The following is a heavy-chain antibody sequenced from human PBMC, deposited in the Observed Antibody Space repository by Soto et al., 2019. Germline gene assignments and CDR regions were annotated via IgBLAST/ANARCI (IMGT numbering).Heavy chain of an antibody. Sequence: GASVKVSCKASGYTFTSYGISWVRQATGQGLEWMGWMNPNSGNTGYAQKFQGRVTMTRNTSISTAYMELSSLRSEDTAVYYCARRGFSSSSTFRYFYYGMDAWGQGTTVTVS. CDR1: GYTFTSYG. CDR2: MNPNSGNT. V-gene: IGHV1-8*02. D-gene: IGHD6-6*01. J-gene: IGHJ6*02. CDR3: ARRGFSSSSTFRYFYYGMDA.